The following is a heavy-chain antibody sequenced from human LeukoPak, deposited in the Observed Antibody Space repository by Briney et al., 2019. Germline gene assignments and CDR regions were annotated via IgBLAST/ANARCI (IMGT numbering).Heavy chain of an antibody. CDR3: ARRNDYGDYLNWFDP. CDR2: IYYSGST. CDR1: GFTFSSYA. Sequence: GSLRLSCAASGFTFSSYAMSWIRQPPGKGLEWIGYIYYSGSTNYNPSLKSRVTISVDTSKNQFSLKLSSVTAADTAVYYCARRNDYGDYLNWFDPWGQGTLVTVSS. D-gene: IGHD4-17*01. J-gene: IGHJ5*02. V-gene: IGHV4-59*08.